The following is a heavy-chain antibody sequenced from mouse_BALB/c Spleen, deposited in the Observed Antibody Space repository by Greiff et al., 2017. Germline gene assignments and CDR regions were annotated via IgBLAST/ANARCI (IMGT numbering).Heavy chain of an antibody. CDR1: GFTFSSYG. CDR2: ISSGGSYT. V-gene: IGHV5-6*01. Sequence: VQLVESGGDLVKPGGSLKLSCAASGFTFSSYGMSWVRQTPDKRLEWVATISSGGSYTYYPDSVKGRFTISRDNAKNTLYLQMSSLKSEDTAMYYCARHGGEFDYWGQGTTLTVSS. J-gene: IGHJ2*01. CDR3: ARHGGEFDY.